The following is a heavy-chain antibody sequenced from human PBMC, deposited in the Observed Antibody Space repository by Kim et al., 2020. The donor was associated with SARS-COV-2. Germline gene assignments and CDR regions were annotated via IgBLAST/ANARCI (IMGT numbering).Heavy chain of an antibody. Sequence: GGSLRLSCAASGFTFSSYGMHWVRQAPGKGLEWVAVISYDGSNKYYADSVKGRFTISRDNSKNTLYLQMNSLRAEDTAVYYCARGWELPQGWGQGTLVTVSS. CDR2: ISYDGSNK. CDR3: ARGWELPQG. CDR1: GFTFSSYG. V-gene: IGHV3-33*05. D-gene: IGHD1-26*01. J-gene: IGHJ4*02.